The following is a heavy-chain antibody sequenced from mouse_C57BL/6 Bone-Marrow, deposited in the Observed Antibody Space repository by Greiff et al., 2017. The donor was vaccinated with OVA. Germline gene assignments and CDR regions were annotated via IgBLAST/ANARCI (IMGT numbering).Heavy chain of an antibody. V-gene: IGHV1-50*01. Sequence: QVQLQQPGAELVKPGASVKLSCKASGYTFTSYWMQWVKQRPGQGLEWIGEIDPSDSYTNYNQKFKGKATLTVDTSSSTAYMQLSSLTSEDSAVYYCARSSSGYWFAYWGQGTLVTVSA. CDR3: ARSSSGYWFAY. CDR1: GYTFTSYW. D-gene: IGHD3-2*02. CDR2: IDPSDSYT. J-gene: IGHJ3*01.